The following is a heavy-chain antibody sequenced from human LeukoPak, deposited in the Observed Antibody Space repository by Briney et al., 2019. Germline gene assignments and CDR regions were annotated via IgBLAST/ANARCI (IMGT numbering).Heavy chain of an antibody. Sequence: PGGSLRLSCAASGFTFRSYGMHWVRQAPGKGLEWVTFIPSDGSNKYYADSVKGRFTISRDNSKNTLYLQMNNLRDEDTAVYYCAKDPPCSGGTCYGYFESWGQGTLVTVSS. CDR2: IPSDGSNK. CDR1: GFTFRSYG. D-gene: IGHD2-15*01. V-gene: IGHV3-30*02. CDR3: AKDPPCSGGTCYGYFES. J-gene: IGHJ4*02.